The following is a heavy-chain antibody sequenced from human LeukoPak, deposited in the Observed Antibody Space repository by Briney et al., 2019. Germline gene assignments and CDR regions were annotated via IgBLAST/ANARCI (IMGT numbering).Heavy chain of an antibody. V-gene: IGHV3-23*01. CDR3: AKEWGDYGDYGDAFDI. CDR2: ISGSGGST. CDR1: GFTFSSYA. J-gene: IGHJ3*02. D-gene: IGHD4-17*01. Sequence: PGRSLRLSCAASGFTFSSYAMSWVRQAPGKGLEWVSAISGSGGSTYYADSVKGRFTISRDNSKNTLYLQMNSLRAEDTAVYYCAKEWGDYGDYGDAFDIWGQGTMVTVSS.